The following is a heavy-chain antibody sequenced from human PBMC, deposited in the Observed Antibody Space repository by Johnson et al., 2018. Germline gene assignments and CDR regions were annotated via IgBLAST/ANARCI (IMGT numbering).Heavy chain of an antibody. Sequence: LQESGGGWVQPGRSLRLSCAASGFTFDDYALHWVRQAPGKGLEWVSGISWNSGSIGYADSVKGRFTISRDNAKTSLYMQMNSLRVEDTALYYRTKDSNYDSSCPRDYWGQGTLVTVSA. V-gene: IGHV3-9*01. J-gene: IGHJ4*02. CDR2: ISWNSGSI. CDR1: GFTFDDYA. D-gene: IGHD3-22*01. CDR3: TKDSNYDSSCPRDY.